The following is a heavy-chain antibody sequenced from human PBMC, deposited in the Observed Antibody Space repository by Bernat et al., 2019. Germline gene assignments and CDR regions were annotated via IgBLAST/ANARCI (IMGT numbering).Heavy chain of an antibody. CDR3: ARPGRDYGDNYYYYMDV. V-gene: IGHV4-39*01. Sequence: QLQLQESGPGLVKPSETLSLTCTVSGGSINSSSYYWGWIRQPPGKGLEWIGSIYYSGSTYYNPSLKSRVTISVDTSKNQFSLKLSSVTAADTAVYYCARPGRDYGDNYYYYMDVWGKGTTVTVSS. CDR1: GGSINSSSYY. D-gene: IGHD4-17*01. J-gene: IGHJ6*03. CDR2: IYYSGST.